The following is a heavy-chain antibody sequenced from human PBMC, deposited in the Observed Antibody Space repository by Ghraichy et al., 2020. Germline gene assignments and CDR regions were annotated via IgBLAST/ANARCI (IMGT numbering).Heavy chain of an antibody. D-gene: IGHD2-21*01. V-gene: IGHV4-59*02. CDR1: GGSVSSYY. Sequence: SETLSLTCTVSGGSVSSYYWSWIRQPPGKGLEWIGYIYSSGSTNYNPSLKSRVTISLDTSKNQFSLKLSSVTAADTAVYFCARAPIVAGYGMDVWGQGTTVTVSS. CDR2: IYSSGST. J-gene: IGHJ6*02. CDR3: ARAPIVAGYGMDV.